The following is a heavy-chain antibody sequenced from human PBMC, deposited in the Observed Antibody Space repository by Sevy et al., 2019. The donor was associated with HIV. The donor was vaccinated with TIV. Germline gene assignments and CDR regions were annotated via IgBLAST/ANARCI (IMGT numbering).Heavy chain of an antibody. CDR1: GGTFSSYA. CDR2: IIPILGIA. CDR3: ARERRGDTASLPPYYFDY. J-gene: IGHJ4*02. V-gene: IGHV1-69*10. D-gene: IGHD5-18*01. Sequence: ASVKVSCKASGGTFSSYAISWVRQAPGQGLEWMGGIIPILGIANYAQKFQGRVTITADKSTSTAYMELSSLRSEDTAVYYCARERRGDTASLPPYYFDYWGQGTLVTVSS.